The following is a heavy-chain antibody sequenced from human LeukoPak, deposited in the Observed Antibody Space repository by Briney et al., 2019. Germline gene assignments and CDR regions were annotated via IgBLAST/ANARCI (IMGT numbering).Heavy chain of an antibody. CDR1: GITLSNYG. CDR3: AKDRRQWLVGFDY. CDR2: LSGSGGGT. J-gene: IGHJ4*02. V-gene: IGHV3-23*01. D-gene: IGHD6-19*01. Sequence: GGSLRPPCAVSGITLSNYGMSWVRQAPGKGLEWVAGLSGSGGGTNYADSVQGRFTISRDNPKNTLYLQMNSLRAEDTAVYFCAKDRRQWLVGFDYWGQGTLVTVSS.